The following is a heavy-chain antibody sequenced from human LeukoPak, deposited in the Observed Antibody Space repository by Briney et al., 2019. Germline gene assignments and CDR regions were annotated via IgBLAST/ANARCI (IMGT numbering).Heavy chain of an antibody. CDR2: IRFDGSNN. V-gene: IGHV3-30*02. J-gene: IGHJ4*02. D-gene: IGHD2-8*01. CDR1: GFTFNSYG. CDR3: AKREWAVENFDY. Sequence: GGSLRLSCAASGFTFNSYGIHWVRQAPGKGLEWVAFIRFDGSNNYYADSVKGRFTISRDNSKNTLYLQMNSLRAEDTAVYYCAKREWAVENFDYWGQGTLVTVSS.